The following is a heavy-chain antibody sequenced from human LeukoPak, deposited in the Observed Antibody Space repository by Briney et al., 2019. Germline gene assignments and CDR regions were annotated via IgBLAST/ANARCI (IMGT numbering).Heavy chain of an antibody. CDR2: INHSGST. Sequence: SETLSLTCVVCVGSFSGYYWSWIRQPPGKGLEWIGEINHSGSTNYNPSLKSRVTISVDTSKNQFSLKLSSVTAADTAVYYCALATRGGYYGDYWGQGTLVTVSS. CDR3: ALATRGGYYGDY. CDR1: VGSFSGYY. D-gene: IGHD3-22*01. J-gene: IGHJ4*02. V-gene: IGHV4-34*01.